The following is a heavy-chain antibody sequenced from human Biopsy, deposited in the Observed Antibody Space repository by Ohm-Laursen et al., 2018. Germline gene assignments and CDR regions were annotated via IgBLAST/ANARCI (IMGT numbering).Heavy chain of an antibody. V-gene: IGHV3-48*03. CDR2: ISSSNTI. J-gene: IGHJ3*01. D-gene: IGHD2/OR15-2a*01. Sequence: SLRLSCSASGFTFSNYEMNWVRQAPGKGLEWVSYISSSNTIYYADSVKGRFTISRDNAKNSLYLQMNSLRAEDTAVYYCTRDTTYYAGTTYYDALDVWGQGTTVTVSS. CDR1: GFTFSNYE. CDR3: TRDTTYYAGTTYYDALDV.